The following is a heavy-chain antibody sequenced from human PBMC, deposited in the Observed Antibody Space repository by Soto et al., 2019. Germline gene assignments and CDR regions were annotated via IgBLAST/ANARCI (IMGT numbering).Heavy chain of an antibody. CDR3: ARVWGGAFDF. Sequence: SETLSLTCNVSGVSINSAGYYWSWIRHHPGRGLEWIGYIFYSGSAYYNPSLKSRATLSVDRSKSQFSLNLNSVTAADTAVYYCARVWGGAFDFWGQGTMVTVSS. CDR1: GVSINSAGYY. D-gene: IGHD3-10*01. J-gene: IGHJ3*01. V-gene: IGHV4-31*03. CDR2: IFYSGSA.